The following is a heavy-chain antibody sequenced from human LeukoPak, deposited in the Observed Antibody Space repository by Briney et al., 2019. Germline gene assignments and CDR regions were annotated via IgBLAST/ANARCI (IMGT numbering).Heavy chain of an antibody. J-gene: IGHJ4*02. CDR3: ARVAVAGTFDY. V-gene: IGHV4-30-4*01. Sequence: SETLSLTCTVSGGSISSGDYYWSWIRQPPGKGLEWIGYIYYSGSTYYSPSLKSRVTISVDTSKNQFSLKLCSVTAADTAVYYCARVAVAGTFDYWGQGTLVTVSS. CDR1: GGSISSGDYY. CDR2: IYYSGST. D-gene: IGHD6-19*01.